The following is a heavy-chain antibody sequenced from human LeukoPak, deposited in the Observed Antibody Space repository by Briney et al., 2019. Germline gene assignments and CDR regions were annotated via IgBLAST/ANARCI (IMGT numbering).Heavy chain of an antibody. D-gene: IGHD6-13*01. V-gene: IGHV4-31*03. Sequence: SESLSLTCTVSGGSISSGGYYWSWIRQHPGKGLEWIGYIYYSGSTYYNPSLKSRVTISVDTSKNQFSLKLSSVTAADTAVYYCASNGISSSSDYWGQGTLVTVSS. CDR2: IYYSGST. J-gene: IGHJ4*02. CDR1: GGSISSGGYY. CDR3: ASNGISSSSDY.